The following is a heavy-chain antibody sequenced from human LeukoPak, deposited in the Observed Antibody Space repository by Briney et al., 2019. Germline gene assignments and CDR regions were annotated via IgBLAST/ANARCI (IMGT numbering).Heavy chain of an antibody. J-gene: IGHJ3*02. Sequence: SETLSLTCTVSGYPISSGYYWGWIRQPPGKGLEWIGNIFYSGSTYYSPSLKSRVTISLDTSRNQFSLKLTSVTAADTAVYYCAKSNGYGLVDIWGQGTMVTVSS. CDR2: IFYSGST. CDR1: GYPISSGYY. CDR3: AKSNGYGLVDI. V-gene: IGHV4-38-2*02. D-gene: IGHD3-10*01.